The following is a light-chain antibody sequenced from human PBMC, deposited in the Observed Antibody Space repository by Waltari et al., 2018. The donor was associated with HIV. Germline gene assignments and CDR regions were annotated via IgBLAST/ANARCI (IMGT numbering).Light chain of an antibody. CDR3: QQYNSDFYT. J-gene: IGKJ2*01. V-gene: IGKV1-5*03. Sequence: DIQMTQSPSTLPASVVDRVTITCRASQDVDNWLAWYQQKSGKAPKLLIYKASNLEQGVPSRFSGSASGTVFTLIIDSLQPDDFATYYCQQYNSDFYTFGPGTKLE. CDR1: QDVDNW. CDR2: KAS.